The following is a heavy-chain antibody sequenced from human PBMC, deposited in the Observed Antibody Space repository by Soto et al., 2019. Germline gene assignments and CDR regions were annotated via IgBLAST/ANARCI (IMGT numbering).Heavy chain of an antibody. J-gene: IGHJ6*03. CDR2: ISHSGST. Sequence: SETLSLTCAVYGGSFSGYYWSWIRQPPGKGLEWIGEISHSGSTNYNPSLKSRVTISVDTSKNQFSLKLSSVTAADTAVYYCARSKSKYYYYMDVWGKGTTVTVSS. V-gene: IGHV4-34*01. CDR3: ARSKSKYYYYMDV. CDR1: GGSFSGYY.